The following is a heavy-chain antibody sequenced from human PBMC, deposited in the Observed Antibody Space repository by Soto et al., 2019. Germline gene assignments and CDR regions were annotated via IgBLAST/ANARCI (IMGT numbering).Heavy chain of an antibody. CDR2: IYYSGST. CDR1: GGSISSYY. V-gene: IGHV4-59*08. CDR3: ARGLEWFDP. D-gene: IGHD3-16*01. J-gene: IGHJ5*02. Sequence: QVQLHESGPGLVKPSETLSRTCTVSGGSISSYYWSWIRQPPGKGLEWIGEIYYSGSTNYNPSLKSRVTISVDTSKNQFSLKLSSVTAADTAVYYCARGLEWFDPWGQGTLVTVSS.